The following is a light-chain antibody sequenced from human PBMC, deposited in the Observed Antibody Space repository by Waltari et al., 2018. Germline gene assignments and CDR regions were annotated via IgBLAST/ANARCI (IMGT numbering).Light chain of an antibody. CDR3: QKYDFLPAT. CDR2: HTS. V-gene: IGKV3-20*01. CDR1: QGVWQY. J-gene: IGKJ1*01. Sequence: DTATRPCKGIQGVWQYLAWNQQRAGQAPRLLLYHTSIRATGIPDRFSGSGSGTDFSLTISRLEPEDFAEYYCQKYDFLPATFGQGTTVEIK.